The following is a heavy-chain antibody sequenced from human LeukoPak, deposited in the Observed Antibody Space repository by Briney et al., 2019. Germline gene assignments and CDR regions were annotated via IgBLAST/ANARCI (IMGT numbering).Heavy chain of an antibody. CDR3: ARHRYYCSSTSCYAKTIFDY. V-gene: IGHV1-18*01. J-gene: IGHJ4*02. CDR2: ISAYNGNT. Sequence: ASVKVSCKASGYTFTSYGISWVRQAPGQGLEWMGWISAYNGNTNYAQKLQGRVTMTTDTSTSTAYMELRSLRSDDTAVYYCARHRYYCSSTSCYAKTIFDYWGQGTLVTVSS. CDR1: GYTFTSYG. D-gene: IGHD2-2*01.